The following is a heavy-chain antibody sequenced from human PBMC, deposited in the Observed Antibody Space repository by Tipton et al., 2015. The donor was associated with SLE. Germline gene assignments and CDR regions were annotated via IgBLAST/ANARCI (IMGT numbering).Heavy chain of an antibody. CDR2: ISYDGSNK. V-gene: IGHV3-30*03. CDR3: SGQLLPLYGMDV. D-gene: IGHD6-6*01. CDR1: GFTFSHYW. Sequence: SLRLSCATSGFTFSHYWMTWVRQAPGKGLEWVAVISYDGSNKYYADSVKGRFTISRDNSKNTLYLQMNSLRAEDTAVYYCSGQLLPLYGMDVWGQGTTVTVSS. J-gene: IGHJ6*02.